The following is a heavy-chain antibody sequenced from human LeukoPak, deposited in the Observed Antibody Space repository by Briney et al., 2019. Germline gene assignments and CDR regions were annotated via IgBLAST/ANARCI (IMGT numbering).Heavy chain of an antibody. Sequence: GASVKVPCKASGYTFTSYDINWVRQATGQGLEWMGWMNPNSGNTGYAQKFQGRVTMTRNTSISTAYMELSSLRSEDTAVYYCAREAPGYSSSWSEFDPWGQGTLVTVSS. CDR3: AREAPGYSSSWSEFDP. J-gene: IGHJ5*02. CDR1: GYTFTSYD. V-gene: IGHV1-8*01. CDR2: MNPNSGNT. D-gene: IGHD6-13*01.